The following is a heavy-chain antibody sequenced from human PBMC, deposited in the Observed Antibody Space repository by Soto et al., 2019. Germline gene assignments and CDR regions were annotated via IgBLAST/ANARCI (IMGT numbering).Heavy chain of an antibody. J-gene: IGHJ3*02. CDR2: IIPILGIA. CDR1: GGTFSSYT. CDR3: ASTFPGSGSTPNAFDI. Sequence: ASVKVSCKASGGTFSSYTISWVRQAPGQGLEWMGRIIPILGIANYAQKFQGRVTITADKSTSTAYMELSSLRSEDTAVYYCASTFPGSGSTPNAFDIWGQGTMVTVSS. V-gene: IGHV1-69*02. D-gene: IGHD5-12*01.